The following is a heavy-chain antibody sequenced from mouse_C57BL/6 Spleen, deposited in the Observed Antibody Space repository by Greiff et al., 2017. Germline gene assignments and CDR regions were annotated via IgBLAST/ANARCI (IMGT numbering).Heavy chain of an antibody. Sequence: EVMLVESGGDLVKPGGSLKLSCAASGFTFSSYGMSWVRQTPDKRLEWVATISSGGSYTYYPDSVKGRFTISRDNAKNTLYLQMSSLKSEDTAMYYCARHREGNFDYWGQGTTLTVSS. CDR2: ISSGGSYT. CDR1: GFTFSSYG. CDR3: ARHREGNFDY. J-gene: IGHJ2*01. V-gene: IGHV5-6*01.